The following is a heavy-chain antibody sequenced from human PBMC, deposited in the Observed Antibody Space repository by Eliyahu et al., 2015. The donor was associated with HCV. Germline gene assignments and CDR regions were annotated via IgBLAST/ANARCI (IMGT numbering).Heavy chain of an antibody. CDR2: INQDGSEK. CDR3: ARDTSAGGDY. J-gene: IGHJ4*02. D-gene: IGHD1-26*01. Sequence: EVQLVESGGGLPQPGGSLRLSCAASGFSFSTYWMAWVRQAPGKGLGWVANINQDGSEKYYVGSVKGRFTISRDNAKNSLYLQMNSLRAEDTAVYYCARDTSAGGDYWGQGNLVTVSS. V-gene: IGHV3-7*03. CDR1: GFSFSTYW.